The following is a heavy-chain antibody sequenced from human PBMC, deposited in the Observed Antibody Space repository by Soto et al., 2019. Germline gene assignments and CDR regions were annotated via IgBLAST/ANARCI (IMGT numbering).Heavy chain of an antibody. J-gene: IGHJ6*02. V-gene: IGHV4-39*01. Sequence: SETLSLTCTVSGGSISSSSYYWGWIRQPPGKGLEWIGSIYYSGSTYYNPSLKSRVTISVDTSKNQFSLKLSSVTAADTAVYYCARHLVSGITIFGVVSYGKDVWGQGTTVTVSS. CDR2: IYYSGST. CDR3: ARHLVSGITIFGVVSYGKDV. D-gene: IGHD3-3*01. CDR1: GGSISSSSYY.